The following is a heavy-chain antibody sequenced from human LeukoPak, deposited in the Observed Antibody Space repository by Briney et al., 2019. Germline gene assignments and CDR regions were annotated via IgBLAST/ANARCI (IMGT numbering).Heavy chain of an antibody. CDR2: ISAYNGNT. CDR3: ARDDAYCSSTSCYVTGSAHYYYGMDV. D-gene: IGHD2-2*01. Sequence: VASVKVSCKASGGTFSSYAISWVRQAPGQGLEWMGWISAYNGNTNYAQKLQGRVTMTTDTSTSTAYMELRSLRSDDTAVYYCARDDAYCSSTSCYVTGSAHYYYGMDVWGQGTTLTVSS. CDR1: GGTFSSYA. V-gene: IGHV1-18*01. J-gene: IGHJ6*02.